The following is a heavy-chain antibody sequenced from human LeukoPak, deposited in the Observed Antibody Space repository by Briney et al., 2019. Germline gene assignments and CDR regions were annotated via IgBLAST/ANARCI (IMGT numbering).Heavy chain of an antibody. CDR3: ARETGYYYYDSSGYPTDAFDI. Sequence: SVKVSCKASGGTFSSYAISWVRQAPGQGLEWMGGIIPIFGTANYAQKFQGRVTITADKSTSTAYMELSSLRSEDTAVYYCARETGYYYYDSSGYPTDAFDIWGQGTMVTVSS. V-gene: IGHV1-69*06. CDR2: IIPIFGTA. D-gene: IGHD3-22*01. CDR1: GGTFSSYA. J-gene: IGHJ3*02.